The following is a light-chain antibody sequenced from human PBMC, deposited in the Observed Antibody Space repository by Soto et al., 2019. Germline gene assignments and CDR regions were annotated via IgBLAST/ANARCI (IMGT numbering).Light chain of an antibody. J-gene: IGKJ1*01. CDR3: QQRSNWWT. CDR2: DAS. V-gene: IGKV3-11*01. CDR1: QSVSSY. Sequence: EIVLTQSAATLSLSPXERATLSCRASQSVSSYLAWYQQKPGQAPRLLIYDASNRATGIPARFSGSGSGTDFTLTISSLEPEDFAVYYCQQRSNWWTFGQGTKVDIK.